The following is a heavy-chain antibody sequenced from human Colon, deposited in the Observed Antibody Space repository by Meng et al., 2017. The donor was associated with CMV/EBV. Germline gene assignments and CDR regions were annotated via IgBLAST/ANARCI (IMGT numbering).Heavy chain of an antibody. CDR3: AKVGLGASTEIYYFDF. V-gene: IGHV4-61*08. D-gene: IGHD1-26*01. Sequence: SATLSLTCSVSGDSISRGGYYWSWIRQPPGKGLEWIGFIYYTGTTKYNPSLSSRVTMSVDTSKNQFSLRLNSVTAADTAIYYCAKVGLGASTEIYYFDFWGQGALVTVSS. CDR2: IYYTGTT. J-gene: IGHJ4*02. CDR1: GDSISRGGYY.